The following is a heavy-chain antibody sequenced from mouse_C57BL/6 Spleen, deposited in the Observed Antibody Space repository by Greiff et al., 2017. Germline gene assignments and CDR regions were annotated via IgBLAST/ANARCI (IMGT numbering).Heavy chain of an antibody. V-gene: IGHV1-59*01. CDR3: ARWWDGPTLSDY. J-gene: IGHJ2*01. CDR1: GYTFTSYW. Sequence: QVQLQQPGAELVRPGTSVKLSCKASGYTFTSYWMHWVKQRPGQGLAWIGEIDPSDSYTNYNQKLTGKATLTVDTSSSTAYMQLSNLTSEDSAVYYCARWWDGPTLSDYWGQGTTLTVSS. D-gene: IGHD1-1*02. CDR2: IDPSDSYT.